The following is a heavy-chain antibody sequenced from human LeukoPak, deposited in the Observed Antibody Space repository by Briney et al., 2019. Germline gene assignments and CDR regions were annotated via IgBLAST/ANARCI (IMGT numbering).Heavy chain of an antibody. J-gene: IGHJ4*02. CDR2: VSSDGTT. V-gene: IGHV4-59*08. Sequence: NASETLTLTCSVSGDSVTSYYWSWIRQPPRKGLEWIGYVSSDGTTNYTPSLRSRVIMSVDTAKNHISLSLTSLTAADTAIYYCARLDCTGDGCYNHWGQGTLVTVSS. CDR1: GDSVTSYY. D-gene: IGHD2-8*02. CDR3: ARLDCTGDGCYNH.